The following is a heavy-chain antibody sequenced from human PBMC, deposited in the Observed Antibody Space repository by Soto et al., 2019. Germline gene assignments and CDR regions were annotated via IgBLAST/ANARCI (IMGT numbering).Heavy chain of an antibody. D-gene: IGHD3-10*01. CDR3: ARRRRGITMVRGTYAMDV. CDR2: ITDSGSA. CDR1: GESFSGYY. V-gene: IGHV4-34*01. J-gene: IGHJ6*02. Sequence: QVQLQQWGAGLLKPSETLSLGCAVYGESFSGYYWNWIRQPPGKGLEWIGEITDSGSANYKPYLASRVTISVDTSKKQFSLRLNSVTAADAAVYYCARRRRGITMVRGTYAMDVWGQGTTVTVSS.